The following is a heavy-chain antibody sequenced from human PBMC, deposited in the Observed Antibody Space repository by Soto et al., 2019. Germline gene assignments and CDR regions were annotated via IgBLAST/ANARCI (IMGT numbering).Heavy chain of an antibody. CDR2: INPFDGSR. J-gene: IGHJ4*02. D-gene: IGHD3-10*01. CDR3: SRVDPGETSPFDH. V-gene: IGHV1-46*03. CDR1: GYIFTSYY. Sequence: EASVKVSCKASGYIFTSYYIHWVRQAPGQGLEWMGWINPFDGSRMFAQSFQGRVTMTRDTSTSTVYMEVSSLRSEDTAVYYCSRVDPGETSPFDHWGKGTLVTVPS.